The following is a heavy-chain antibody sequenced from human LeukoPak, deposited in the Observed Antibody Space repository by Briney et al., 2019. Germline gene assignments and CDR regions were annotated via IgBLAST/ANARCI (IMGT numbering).Heavy chain of an antibody. D-gene: IGHD3-22*01. Sequence: QTGGSLRLSCAASGFTFSSYAMSWVRQAPGKGVEWVSGISGSGDNTYYADSVKGRFTISRDNSKNTLYVQVNSLGTEDTAAYYCAKGSYYDSSGSFYFDYWGQGTLVTVSS. CDR3: AKGSYYDSSGSFYFDY. CDR2: ISGSGDNT. J-gene: IGHJ4*02. V-gene: IGHV3-23*01. CDR1: GFTFSSYA.